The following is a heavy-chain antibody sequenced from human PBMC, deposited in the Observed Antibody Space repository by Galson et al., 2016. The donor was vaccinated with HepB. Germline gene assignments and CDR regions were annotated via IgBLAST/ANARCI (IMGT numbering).Heavy chain of an antibody. CDR3: ARGTAVVWETPVY. J-gene: IGHJ4*02. V-gene: IGHV4-61*02. D-gene: IGHD1-26*01. CDR2: IRVNRDT. CDR1: DGSISSGNYY. Sequence: LSLTCAVSDGSISSGNYYWSWLRQPAGKGLEWIGRIRVNRDTDYNPSLKSRVTISADTSKNQFSLNLTSVTAADSAVYYCARGTAVVWETPVYWGQGTRVTVSS.